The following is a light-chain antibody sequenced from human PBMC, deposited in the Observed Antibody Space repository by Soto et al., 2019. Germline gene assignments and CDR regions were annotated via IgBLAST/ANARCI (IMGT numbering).Light chain of an antibody. CDR3: SSYASSSTLVV. J-gene: IGLJ2*01. CDR1: SSDVGGYSY. Sequence: QSALTQPASVSGSPGQSITISCTGTSSDVGGYSYVSWYQQHPGKAPKLMIYEVSNRPSWVSNRFSGSKSGNTASLTISGLQAEDEADYYCSSYASSSTLVVFGGGTKLTVL. CDR2: EVS. V-gene: IGLV2-14*01.